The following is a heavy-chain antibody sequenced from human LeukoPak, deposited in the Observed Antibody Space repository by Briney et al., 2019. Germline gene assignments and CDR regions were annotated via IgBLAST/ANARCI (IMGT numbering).Heavy chain of an antibody. D-gene: IGHD3-3*01. J-gene: IGHJ6*02. CDR2: ISYDGSNK. CDR1: GFAFSSYG. V-gene: IGHV3-30*18. CDR3: AKEHTIEAYGMDV. Sequence: GGSLRLSCAASGFAFSSYGMHWVRQAPGKGLEWVAVISYDGSNKYYADSVKGRFTISRDNSKNTLYLQMNSLRAEDTAVYYCAKEHTIEAYGMDVWGQGTTVTVSS.